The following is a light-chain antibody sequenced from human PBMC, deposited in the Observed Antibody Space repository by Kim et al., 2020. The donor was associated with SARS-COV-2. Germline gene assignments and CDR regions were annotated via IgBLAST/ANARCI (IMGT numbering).Light chain of an antibody. CDR3: SSYTSSSTWV. Sequence: GQSITITCTGTSSDVGGYNYVSWYQQHPGKAPNLMIYDVSNRPSGVSNRFSGYKSGNTASLTISGLQAEDEADYYCSSYTSSSTWVFGGGTQLTVL. CDR2: DVS. V-gene: IGLV2-14*03. J-gene: IGLJ3*02. CDR1: SSDVGGYNY.